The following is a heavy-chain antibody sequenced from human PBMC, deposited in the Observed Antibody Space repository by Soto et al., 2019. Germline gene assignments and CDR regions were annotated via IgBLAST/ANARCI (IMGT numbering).Heavy chain of an antibody. D-gene: IGHD3-3*01. Sequence: LSLTCTVSGGSISSYYWSWIRQPPGKGLEWIGYIYYSGSTNYNPSLKSRVTISVDTSKNQFSLKLSSVTAADTAVYYCAREQEGVTYYDFWGGYFRQSNSHVPRLGNAFDIWGQGTMVTVSS. V-gene: IGHV4-59*01. CDR3: AREQEGVTYYDFWGGYFRQSNSHVPRLGNAFDI. J-gene: IGHJ3*02. CDR1: GGSISSYY. CDR2: IYYSGST.